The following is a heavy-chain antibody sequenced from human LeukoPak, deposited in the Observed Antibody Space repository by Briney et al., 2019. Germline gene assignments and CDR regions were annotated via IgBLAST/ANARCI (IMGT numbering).Heavy chain of an antibody. CDR1: GYTLTELS. D-gene: IGHD3-22*01. Sequence: ASVKVSCKVSGYTLTELSMHWVRQAPGKGLEWMGGFDPEDGETIYAQKFQGRATMTEDTSTDTAYMELSSLRSEDTAVYYCATDLVYYDSSGYGLDYWGQGTLVTVPS. CDR2: FDPEDGET. V-gene: IGHV1-24*01. CDR3: ATDLVYYDSSGYGLDY. J-gene: IGHJ4*02.